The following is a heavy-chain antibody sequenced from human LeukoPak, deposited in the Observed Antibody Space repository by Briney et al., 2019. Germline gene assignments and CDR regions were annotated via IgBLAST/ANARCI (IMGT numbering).Heavy chain of an antibody. J-gene: IGHJ4*02. Sequence: GGSLRLSCAASGFTFSSYWMTWVRQAPGKGLEWVANIKQDGSEKYYVDSVKGRFTISRDNAKNSLYLQMNSLRAEDTAVYYCARDRYYYGSGSYYNRCDYWGQGTLVTVPS. V-gene: IGHV3-7*01. D-gene: IGHD3-10*01. CDR2: IKQDGSEK. CDR1: GFTFSSYW. CDR3: ARDRYYYGSGSYYNRCDY.